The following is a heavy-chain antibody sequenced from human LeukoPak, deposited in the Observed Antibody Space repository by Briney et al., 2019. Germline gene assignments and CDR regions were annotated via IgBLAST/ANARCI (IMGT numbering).Heavy chain of an antibody. J-gene: IGHJ4*02. CDR3: GGGGGSSWQFDY. Sequence: NPSETRSPTGTVSAASISSSSYYWNGIPQHPGKGREWIGYIYYTGSTYYNPSLKRRVIISVGTSKSQFFLRLSSVTAADAAVYYCGGGGGSSWQFDYWGQGTLVTVSS. D-gene: IGHD6-13*01. CDR1: AASISSSSYY. V-gene: IGHV4-31*03. CDR2: IYYTGST.